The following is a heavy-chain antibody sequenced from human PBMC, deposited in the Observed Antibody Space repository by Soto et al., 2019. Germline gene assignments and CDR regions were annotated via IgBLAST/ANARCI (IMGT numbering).Heavy chain of an antibody. CDR1: GFTFSSYS. CDR2: ISSSSTI. CDR3: ARFPHGDYFDY. D-gene: IGHD4-17*01. Sequence: EVQLVESGGGLVQPGGSLRLSCAASGFTFSSYSVNWVRQAPGKGLEWVSYISSSSTIHYADSVKGRFTISRDNAKNSLYLQMNSLRAEDTAVYYCARFPHGDYFDYWGQGTLVTVSS. J-gene: IGHJ4*02. V-gene: IGHV3-48*01.